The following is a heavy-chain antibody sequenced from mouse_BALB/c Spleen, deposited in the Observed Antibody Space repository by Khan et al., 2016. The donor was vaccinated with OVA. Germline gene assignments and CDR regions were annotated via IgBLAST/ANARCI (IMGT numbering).Heavy chain of an antibody. CDR2: IAPGSGDA. CDR1: GYTLTSYW. J-gene: IGHJ2*01. CDR3: ARSEGTYGNYAY. D-gene: IGHD2-1*01. Sequence: DLVQPGASVKLSCTASGYTLTSYWINWIKQRPGQGLEWLGRIAPGSGDAYYNELFKDKATLTVDPSSNTAYIQLSSLSSEDSAVYFCARSEGTYGNYAYWGQGTTLTVSS. V-gene: IGHV1S41*01.